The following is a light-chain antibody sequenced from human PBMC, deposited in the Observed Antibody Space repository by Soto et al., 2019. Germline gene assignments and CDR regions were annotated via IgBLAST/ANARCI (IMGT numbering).Light chain of an antibody. CDR1: QSVDSN. V-gene: IGKV3-15*01. J-gene: IGKJ3*01. Sequence: EIVMTQSPATLSVSPGERATLSCRASQSVDSNLAWYQQKPGQAPRLLIYGASARATYIPVRFSGSGSGTEFTLTISSLQSEDFAVYYCQHYNNWPFTFGPGTTVDIK. CDR2: GAS. CDR3: QHYNNWPFT.